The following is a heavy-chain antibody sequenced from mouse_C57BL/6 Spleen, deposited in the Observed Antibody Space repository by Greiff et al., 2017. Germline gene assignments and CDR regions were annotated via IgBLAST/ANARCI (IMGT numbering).Heavy chain of an antibody. CDR3: ARGAYYSNYVDY. D-gene: IGHD2-5*01. CDR1: GYTFTDYN. CDR2: INPNNGGT. J-gene: IGHJ2*01. Sequence: VQLQQSGPELVKPGASVKMSCKASGYTFTDYNMHWVKQSHGKSLEWIGYINPNNGGTSYNQKFKGKATLTVNKSSSTAYMELRSLTSEDSAVYYCARGAYYSNYVDYWGQGTTLTVSS. V-gene: IGHV1-22*01.